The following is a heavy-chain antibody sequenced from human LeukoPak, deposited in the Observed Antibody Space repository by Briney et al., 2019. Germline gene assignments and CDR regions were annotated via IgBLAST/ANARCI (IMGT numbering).Heavy chain of an antibody. Sequence: GESLKISCKGSGYIFTNYWIGWVRQMPGKGLEWMGIIYPGDSDTRYSPSFQGQVTISADKSINTAYLQWSSLKASDTAIYYCVRQAKSAFDIWGQGTMVTVSS. CDR1: GYIFTNYW. CDR2: IYPGDSDT. V-gene: IGHV5-51*01. J-gene: IGHJ3*02. CDR3: VRQAKSAFDI.